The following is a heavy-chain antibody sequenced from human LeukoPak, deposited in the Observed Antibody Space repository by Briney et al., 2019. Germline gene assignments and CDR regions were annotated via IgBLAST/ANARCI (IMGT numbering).Heavy chain of an antibody. CDR3: ARSLTGSGWPFYFDY. J-gene: IGHJ4*02. D-gene: IGHD6-19*01. V-gene: IGHV1-18*04. CDR1: GYTFTSYG. CDR2: ISAYNGNT. Sequence: VSVKVSCKASGYTFTSYGISWVRQAPGQGLEWMGWISAYNGNTNYAQKLQGRVTMTTDTSTSTAYMELRSLRSDDTAVYYCARSLTGSGWPFYFDYWGQGTLVTVSS.